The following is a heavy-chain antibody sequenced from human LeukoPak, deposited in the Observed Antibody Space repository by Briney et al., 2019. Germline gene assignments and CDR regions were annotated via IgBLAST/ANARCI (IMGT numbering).Heavy chain of an antibody. CDR1: GIIVSNNY. D-gene: IGHD6-19*01. J-gene: IGHJ6*03. V-gene: IGHV3-53*01. CDR3: ARDTRPGSGFLHYYYMDI. CDR2: IYNGVST. Sequence: PGGSLRLSCAASGIIVSNNYISWVRQAPGKGLEWVSVIYNGVSTFYAGSVKGRFTLSSDNSKNTLYLQMNSLRAEDTAVYYCARDTRPGSGFLHYYYMDIWGAGTTVTVS.